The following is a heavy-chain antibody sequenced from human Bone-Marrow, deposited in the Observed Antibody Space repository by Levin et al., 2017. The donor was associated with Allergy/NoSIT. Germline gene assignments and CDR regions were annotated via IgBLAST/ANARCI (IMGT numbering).Heavy chain of an antibody. V-gene: IGHV3-73*01. D-gene: IGHD3-16*01. Sequence: LGESLKISCAASGFTFSGSAMHWVRQASGKGLEWVGLIRSKAKSYATAHAASVKGRFTISRDDSKHTAYLQMNSRKTEDTAVYYCTRGSRIDYYYGMDGWGQGTTVTVSS. CDR2: IRSKAKSYAT. J-gene: IGHJ6*02. CDR3: TRGSRIDYYYGMDG. CDR1: GFTFSGSA.